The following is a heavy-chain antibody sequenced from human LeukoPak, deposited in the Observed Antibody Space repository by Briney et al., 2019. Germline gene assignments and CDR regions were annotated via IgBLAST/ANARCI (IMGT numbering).Heavy chain of an antibody. Sequence: SETLSLTCAVYGGSFSGYYWSWIRQPPGKGLEWIGEINHSGSTNYNPSLKSRVTISVDTSKNQFSLKLSSVTAADTAVYYCARRQLLSHYYYYMDVWGQGTLVTVSS. CDR3: ARRQLLSHYYYYMDV. CDR2: INHSGST. CDR1: GGSFSGYY. V-gene: IGHV4-34*01. J-gene: IGHJ6*03. D-gene: IGHD2-2*01.